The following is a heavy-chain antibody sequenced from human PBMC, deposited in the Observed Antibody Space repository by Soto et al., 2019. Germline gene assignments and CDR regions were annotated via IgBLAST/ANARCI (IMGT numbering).Heavy chain of an antibody. Sequence: PETLCLTCAVYGGSFSGYYWSWIRQPPGKGLEWIGEINHSGSTNYNPSVKSRVTISVDTSKNKFSLKLSSVTAADTAVYYCARGYYGSGSYYRYYYYYGMDVWGQGTTVT. J-gene: IGHJ6*02. V-gene: IGHV4-34*01. CDR1: GGSFSGYY. CDR2: INHSGST. D-gene: IGHD3-10*01. CDR3: ARGYYGSGSYYRYYYYYGMDV.